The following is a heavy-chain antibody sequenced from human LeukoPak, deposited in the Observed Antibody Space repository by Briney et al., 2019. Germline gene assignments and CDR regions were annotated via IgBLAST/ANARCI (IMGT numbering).Heavy chain of an antibody. CDR1: GYTLTELS. CDR3: ATIRRITIFGVVTAGY. V-gene: IGHV1-24*01. D-gene: IGHD3-3*01. Sequence: GASVKVSCKVSGYTLTELSMHWVRQAPGKGLEWMGGFDPEDGETIYAQKFQGRVTMTEDTSTDTAYMELSSLRSEDTAVYYCATIRRITIFGVVTAGYWGRGTLVTVSS. J-gene: IGHJ4*02. CDR2: FDPEDGET.